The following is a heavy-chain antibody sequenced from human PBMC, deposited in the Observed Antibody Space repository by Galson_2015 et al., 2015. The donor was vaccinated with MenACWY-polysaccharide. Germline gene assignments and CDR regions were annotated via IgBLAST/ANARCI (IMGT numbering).Heavy chain of an antibody. CDR3: ARERWVRGVFFDQ. D-gene: IGHD3-10*01. V-gene: IGHV3-7*01. CDR1: GFTFSNFW. J-gene: IGHJ4*02. Sequence: SLRLSCAASGFTFSNFWMSWVRQAPGKELEWVASINQDGSEKSLVDSVKGRFTISRDNAENPLFLQMNSLRAEDTAVYYCARERWVRGVFFDQWGQGTLVTVSS. CDR2: INQDGSEK.